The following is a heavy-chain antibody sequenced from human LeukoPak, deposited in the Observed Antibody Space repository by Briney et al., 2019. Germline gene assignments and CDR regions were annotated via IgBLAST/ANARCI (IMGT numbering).Heavy chain of an antibody. D-gene: IGHD3-16*01. V-gene: IGHV3-23*01. Sequence: GGSLRLSCAASGFTFSSYEMNWVRQAPGKGLEWVSAISGTGGTTYYADSVKGRFTISRDNSKNTLYLQMNSLRADDTAVYYCAKRGGMYPAYYFDYWGQGTLVTVSS. CDR1: GFTFSSYE. J-gene: IGHJ4*02. CDR2: ISGTGGTT. CDR3: AKRGGMYPAYYFDY.